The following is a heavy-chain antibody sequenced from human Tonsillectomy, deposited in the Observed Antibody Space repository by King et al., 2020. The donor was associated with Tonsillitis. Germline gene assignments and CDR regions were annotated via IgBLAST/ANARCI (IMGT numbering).Heavy chain of an antibody. CDR1: GFIFSSYS. J-gene: IGHJ6*02. V-gene: IGHV3-21*01. D-gene: IGHD4-11*01. CDR3: AKHTVSTVYYYYGMDV. CDR2: ISDSSSYI. Sequence: GQLVQSGGGLVKPGGSLRLSCAASGFIFSSYSMNWVRQAPGKGLEWVSFISDSSSYIYYADSVQGRFTISRDNAKNSLYLQMNSLRAEDTAVYYCAKHTVSTVYYYYGMDVWGQGTTVTVSS.